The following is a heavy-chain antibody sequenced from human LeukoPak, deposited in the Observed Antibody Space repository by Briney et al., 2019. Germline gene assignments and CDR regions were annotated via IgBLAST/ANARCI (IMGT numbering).Heavy chain of an antibody. V-gene: IGHV7-4-1*02. J-gene: IGHJ4*02. Sequence: ASVKVSCKASGYTFTGYYMHWVRQAPGQGLEWMGWINTNTGNPTYAQGFTGRFVFSLDTSVSTAYLQISSLKAEDTAVYYCAVTVGINFDWLSYSFDSWGQGTLVTVSS. CDR1: GYTFTGYY. CDR2: INTNTGNP. CDR3: AVTVGINFDWLSYSFDS. D-gene: IGHD3-9*01.